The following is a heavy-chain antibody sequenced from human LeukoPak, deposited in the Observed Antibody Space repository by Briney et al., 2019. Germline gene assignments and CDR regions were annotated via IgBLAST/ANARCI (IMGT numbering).Heavy chain of an antibody. Sequence: PGGSLRLSCAASGFTFSSYAMSWVRQAPGKGLEWVANIKQDGSEKYYVDSVKGRFTISRDNAKNSLYLQMNSLRAEDTAVYYCARRVRWYVDWGQGTLVTVSS. CDR3: ARRVRWYVD. CDR2: IKQDGSEK. V-gene: IGHV3-7*01. J-gene: IGHJ4*02. D-gene: IGHD2-15*01. CDR1: GFTFSSYA.